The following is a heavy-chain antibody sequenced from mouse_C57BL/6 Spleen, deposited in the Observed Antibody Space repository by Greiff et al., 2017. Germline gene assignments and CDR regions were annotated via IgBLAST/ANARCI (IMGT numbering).Heavy chain of an antibody. J-gene: IGHJ4*01. CDR2: IWGDGST. CDR1: GFSFTSYG. Sequence: VKLVESGPGLVAPSQSLSITCTVSGFSFTSYGVSWVRQPPGKGLEWLGVIWGDGSTNYHSALISRLSISKDNSKSQVFLKLNSRQTDDTATYSCAKISDAMDYWGQGTSVTVSS. V-gene: IGHV2-3*01. CDR3: AKISDAMDY.